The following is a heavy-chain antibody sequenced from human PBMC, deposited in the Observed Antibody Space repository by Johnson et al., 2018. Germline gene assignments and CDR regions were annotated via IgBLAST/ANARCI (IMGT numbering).Heavy chain of an antibody. CDR1: GFPFSNYA. CDR2: IRFSDDSA. D-gene: IGHD6-13*01. Sequence: EVQLVESGGGLVQPGGFLRLSCAASGFPFSNYAMSWVRPAPGKGLEWVSSIRFSDDSAYYTDSVKGRFTISRDNSKNTLYLQMNSLRAEDTAVYYCAKDPYSNSGYKFFHHWGQGTLVTVSS. J-gene: IGHJ1*01. CDR3: AKDPYSNSGYKFFHH. V-gene: IGHV3-23*04.